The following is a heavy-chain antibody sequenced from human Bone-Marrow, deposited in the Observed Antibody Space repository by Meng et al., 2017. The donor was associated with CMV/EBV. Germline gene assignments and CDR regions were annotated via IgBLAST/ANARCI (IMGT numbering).Heavy chain of an antibody. D-gene: IGHD2-21*01. Sequence: GESLKISCAASGFTFSSYSMNWVRQAPGKGLEWVSAISGSGGSTYYADSVKGRFTISRDNSKNTLYLQMNSLRAEDTAVYYCAKDLSYCGGDCYSGYFDYWGQGTLVTVSS. CDR3: AKDLSYCGGDCYSGYFDY. CDR2: ISGSGGST. CDR1: GFTFSSYS. J-gene: IGHJ4*02. V-gene: IGHV3-23*01.